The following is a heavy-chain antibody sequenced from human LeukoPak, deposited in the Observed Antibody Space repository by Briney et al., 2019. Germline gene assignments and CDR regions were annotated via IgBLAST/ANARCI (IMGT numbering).Heavy chain of an antibody. CDR2: MNPNSGNT. CDR1: GYTFTSYD. V-gene: IGHV1-8*01. J-gene: IGHJ5*02. CDR3: ARGYSSGWYSFDP. D-gene: IGHD6-19*01. Sequence: ASLKVSCKASGYTFTSYDINWVRQATGQGLEWMGWMNPNSGNTGYAQQLQGGFTMTGNISISRAYIELSSLRSEDTAVYYRARGYSSGWYSFDPWGQGTLVTVSS.